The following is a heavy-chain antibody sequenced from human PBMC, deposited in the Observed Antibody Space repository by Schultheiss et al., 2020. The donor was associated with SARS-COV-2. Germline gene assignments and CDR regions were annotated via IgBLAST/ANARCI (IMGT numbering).Heavy chain of an antibody. CDR2: ISYDGSNK. Sequence: GESLKISCAASGFTFSSYAMSWVRQAPGKGLEWVAVISYDGSNKYYADSVKGRFTISRDNSKNTLYLQMNSLRAEDTAVYYCARVARPGDYWGQGTLVTVSS. J-gene: IGHJ4*02. CDR1: GFTFSSYA. D-gene: IGHD6-6*01. CDR3: ARVARPGDY. V-gene: IGHV3-30*03.